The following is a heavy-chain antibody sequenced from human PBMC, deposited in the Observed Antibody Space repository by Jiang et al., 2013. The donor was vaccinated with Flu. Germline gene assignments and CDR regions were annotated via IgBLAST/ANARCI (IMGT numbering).Heavy chain of an antibody. Sequence: GGTFSSYTISWVRQAPGQGLEWMGRIIPILGIANYAQKFQGRVTITADKSTSTAYMELSSLRSEDTAVYYCARDLGILTGYTPNGDFDYWGQGTLVTVSS. CDR2: IIPILGIA. CDR1: GGTFSSYT. D-gene: IGHD3-9*01. CDR3: ARDLGILTGYTPNGDFDY. J-gene: IGHJ4*02. V-gene: IGHV1-69*04.